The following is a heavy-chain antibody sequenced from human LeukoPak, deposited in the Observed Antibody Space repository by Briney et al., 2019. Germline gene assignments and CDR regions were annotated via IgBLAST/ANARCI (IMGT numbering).Heavy chain of an antibody. J-gene: IGHJ4*02. CDR2: SYYSGST. CDR1: GGSISSGDYY. Sequence: PSQTLSLTCTVSGGSISSGDYYWSWIRQAPGSGLKWIGYSYYSGSTYYNPSLKSRVTISVDTSKNQFSLKLSSVTAADTAVYYCARVGRDYGDYDGHLVGYFDYWGQGTLVTVSS. CDR3: ARVGRDYGDYDGHLVGYFDY. D-gene: IGHD4-17*01. V-gene: IGHV4-31*02.